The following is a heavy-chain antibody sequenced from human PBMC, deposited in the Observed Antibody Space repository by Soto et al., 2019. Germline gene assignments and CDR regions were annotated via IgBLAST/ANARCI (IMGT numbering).Heavy chain of an antibody. Sequence: QLQLQESGSGLVKPSQTLSLTCAVSGGSISSGGYSWSWIRQPPGKGLEWIGYIYHSGSIYYNPSLKSRVTLXXDXSXXQFSLKLSSVTAADTAVYYCARGGYYYDSSGYYDYWGQGTLVTVSS. CDR1: GGSISSGGYS. J-gene: IGHJ4*02. CDR3: ARGGYYYDSSGYYDY. V-gene: IGHV4-30-2*01. CDR2: IYHSGSI. D-gene: IGHD3-22*01.